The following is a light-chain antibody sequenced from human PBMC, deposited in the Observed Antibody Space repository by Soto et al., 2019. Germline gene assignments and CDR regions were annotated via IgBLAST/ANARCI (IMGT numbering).Light chain of an antibody. V-gene: IGKV1-5*03. Sequence: DIQMTQSPSTLSASVGDTVTITCRASQSLSYWLAWYQQKPGQAPKLLIHKASTLESGVPSRFSGSGSGTQFTLTISSLKPDDFPTFYCQQYDRFPYTFGQGTKLEIK. CDR1: QSLSYW. J-gene: IGKJ2*01. CDR3: QQYDRFPYT. CDR2: KAS.